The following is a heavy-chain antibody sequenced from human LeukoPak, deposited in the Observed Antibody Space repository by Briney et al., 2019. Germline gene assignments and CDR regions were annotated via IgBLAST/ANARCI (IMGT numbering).Heavy chain of an antibody. D-gene: IGHD3-22*01. Sequence: SETLSLTGAVYGGSFSGYYWSWIRQPPGKGLEWIGEINHSGSTNYNPSLKSRVTISVDTSKNQFSLKLSSVTAADTAVYYCARDHYYDSSGYFDYWGQGTLVTVSS. CDR2: INHSGST. CDR1: GGSFSGYY. CDR3: ARDHYYDSSGYFDY. J-gene: IGHJ4*02. V-gene: IGHV4-34*01.